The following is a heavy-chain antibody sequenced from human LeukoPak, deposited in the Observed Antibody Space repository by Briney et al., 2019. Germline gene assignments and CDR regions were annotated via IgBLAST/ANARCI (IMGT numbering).Heavy chain of an antibody. V-gene: IGHV3-66*01. CDR1: GFTVSSNY. Sequence: GGSLRLSCAASGFTVSSNYMTWVRQAPGKGLEWVSVIYSGGNTYYADSVKGRFTISRDNSKNTLYLQMNSLRAEDTAVYYCARDYYGSLGYWGQGTMVTVSS. J-gene: IGHJ4*02. CDR2: IYSGGNT. D-gene: IGHD3-10*01. CDR3: ARDYYGSLGY.